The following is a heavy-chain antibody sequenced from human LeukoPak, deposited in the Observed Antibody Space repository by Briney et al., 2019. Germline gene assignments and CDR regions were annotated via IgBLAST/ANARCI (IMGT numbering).Heavy chain of an antibody. D-gene: IGHD3-9*01. CDR1: GFTFSSYA. CDR3: AKVYYDILTGYLDY. V-gene: IGHV3-23*01. CDR2: ISGSGGST. Sequence: GGSLRLSCAASGFTFSSYAMSWVRQAPGKGLEWVSAISGSGGSTYYADSVKGRFTISRDNSKNTLYLQMNSLRAEDTAVYYCAKVYYDILTGYLDYWGQGALVTVSS. J-gene: IGHJ4*02.